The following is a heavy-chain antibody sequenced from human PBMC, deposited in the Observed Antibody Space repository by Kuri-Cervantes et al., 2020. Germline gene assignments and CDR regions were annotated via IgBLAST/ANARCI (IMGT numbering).Heavy chain of an antibody. V-gene: IGHV3-30-3*01. CDR1: GFTFSSYA. CDR3: ARDQYRASGPDY. Sequence: GESLKISCAASGFTFSSYAMHWVRQAPGKGLEWVAVISYDGSNKYYADSVKGRFTISRDNPKNTLYLQMNSLRAEDTAVYYCARDQYRASGPDYWGQGTLVTVSS. J-gene: IGHJ4*02. D-gene: IGHD1-14*01. CDR2: ISYDGSNK.